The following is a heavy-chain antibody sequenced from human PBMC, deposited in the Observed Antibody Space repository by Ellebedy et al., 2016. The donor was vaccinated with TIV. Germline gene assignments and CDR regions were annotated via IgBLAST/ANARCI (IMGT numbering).Heavy chain of an antibody. D-gene: IGHD6-19*01. CDR3: AKATQWLGRSCFDY. J-gene: IGHJ4*02. V-gene: IGHV3-23*01. Sequence: GESLKISCEASGFTFSSYAMSWVRQAPGKGLEWVSAISGSGDRTYYVDSVKGRLTISRDNSKNTLYLQMTSLRVEDTALYYCAKATQWLGRSCFDYWGQGTLVTVSS. CDR1: GFTFSSYA. CDR2: ISGSGDRT.